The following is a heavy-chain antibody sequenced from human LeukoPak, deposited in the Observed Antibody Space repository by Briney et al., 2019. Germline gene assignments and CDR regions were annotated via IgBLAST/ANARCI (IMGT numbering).Heavy chain of an antibody. CDR2: INAGNTNT. D-gene: IGHD5-18*01. CDR3: ARGGYSYGYIIFDY. V-gene: IGHV1-3*01. J-gene: IGHJ4*02. Sequence: ASVEVSCKASGYTFTTYAIHWVRQAPGQRLEWMGWINAGNTNTKYSQKFQGRVTITRDTSASTAYMELSSLRSEDTAVYYCARGGYSYGYIIFDYWGQGTLVTVSS. CDR1: GYTFTTYA.